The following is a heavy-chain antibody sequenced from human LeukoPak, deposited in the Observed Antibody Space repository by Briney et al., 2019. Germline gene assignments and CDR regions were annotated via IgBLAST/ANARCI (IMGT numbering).Heavy chain of an antibody. Sequence: GGSLRLSCAASGFTFSSYGMHWVRQAPGKGLEWVAFIRYDGSNKYYADSVKGRFTISRDSSKNTLYLQMNSLRAEDTAVYYCAKDRTLRVVERVDVWGKGTTVTVSS. CDR2: IRYDGSNK. V-gene: IGHV3-30*02. CDR3: AKDRTLRVVERVDV. CDR1: GFTFSSYG. D-gene: IGHD5-24*01. J-gene: IGHJ6*04.